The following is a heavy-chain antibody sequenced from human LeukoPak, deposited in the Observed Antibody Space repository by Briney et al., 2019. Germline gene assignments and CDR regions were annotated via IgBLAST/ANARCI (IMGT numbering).Heavy chain of an antibody. Sequence: GGSLRLSCAASGFTFSGYWMSWVRQAPGKGLEWLANIKSDGSEKYYVDSVKGRFTISRDNAKNSLYLQMNSLRPEDTAVYYCARISRYGLAYWGQGTLVTVSS. CDR2: IKSDGSEK. CDR1: GFTFSGYW. D-gene: IGHD3-16*01. V-gene: IGHV3-7*04. J-gene: IGHJ4*02. CDR3: ARISRYGLAY.